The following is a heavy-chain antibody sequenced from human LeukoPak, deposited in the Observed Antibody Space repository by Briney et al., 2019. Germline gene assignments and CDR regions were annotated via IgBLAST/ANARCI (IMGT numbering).Heavy chain of an antibody. CDR3: ARERCSGGSCYQFDP. D-gene: IGHD2-15*01. CDR2: INPNSGGT. J-gene: IGHJ5*02. V-gene: IGHV1-2*02. Sequence: ASVKVSCKASGYTFTDHYMHWVRQAPGQGLEWMGWINPNSGGTNYAQKFQGRVTMTRDTSISTAYMELSRLRSDDTAVYYCARERCSGGSCYQFDPWGQGTLVTVSS. CDR1: GYTFTDHY.